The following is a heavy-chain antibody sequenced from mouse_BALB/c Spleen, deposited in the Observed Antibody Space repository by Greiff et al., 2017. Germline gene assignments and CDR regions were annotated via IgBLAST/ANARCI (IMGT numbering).Heavy chain of an antibody. V-gene: IGHV5-9-4*01. J-gene: IGHJ2*01. CDR1: GFTFSSYA. CDR3: ARDGNYYFDY. Sequence: VQLQQSGGGLVKPGGSLKLSCAASGFTFSSYAMSWVRQSPEKRLEWVAEISSGGSYTYYPDTVTGRFTISRDNAKNTLYLEMSSLRSEDTAMYYCARDGNYYFDYWGQGTTLTVSS. D-gene: IGHD2-1*01. CDR2: ISSGGSYT.